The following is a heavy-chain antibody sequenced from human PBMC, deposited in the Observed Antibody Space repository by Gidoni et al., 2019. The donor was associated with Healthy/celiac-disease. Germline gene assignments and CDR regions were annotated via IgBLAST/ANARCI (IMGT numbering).Heavy chain of an antibody. CDR1: GFTFSCSH. Sequence: EVQLVESGGGLVQPGGSLKLSCAASGFTFSCSHMHWVRQASGKGLEGVGRIRSKANSYATAYAASVKGRFTISRDDSKNTAYLQMNSLKTEDTAVYYCTRHKSGSYYLDWFDPWGQGTLVTVSS. V-gene: IGHV3-73*02. CDR2: IRSKANSYAT. D-gene: IGHD1-26*01. J-gene: IGHJ5*02. CDR3: TRHKSGSYYLDWFDP.